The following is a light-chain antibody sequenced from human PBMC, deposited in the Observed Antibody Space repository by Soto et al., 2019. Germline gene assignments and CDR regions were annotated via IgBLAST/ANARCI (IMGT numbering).Light chain of an antibody. V-gene: IGKV3-15*01. CDR1: QSVSSN. J-gene: IGKJ1*01. Sequence: EVVMTQSPATLSVSPGERATLSCRASQSVSSNLAWYQQKPGQAPRLLIYGASTRATGIPARFSGSGSGTEFTLTISSLQSEDFAVYYCQQYNNLPPWPFGQGTKVAI. CDR2: GAS. CDR3: QQYNNLPPWP.